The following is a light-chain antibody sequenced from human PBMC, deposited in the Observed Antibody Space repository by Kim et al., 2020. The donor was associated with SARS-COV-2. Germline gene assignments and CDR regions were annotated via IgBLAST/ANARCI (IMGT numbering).Light chain of an antibody. CDR1: ESISNW. CDR3: QQYYDNSPT. Sequence: DIQMTQSPSTLSAFVGDRVSITCRASESISNWLAWYQQKPGKAPKLLIYKASTLESGVPSSFSGSGSGTGFTLTISSLQPDDFATYYCQQYYDNSPTFGQGTKVDIK. CDR2: KAS. J-gene: IGKJ1*01. V-gene: IGKV1-5*03.